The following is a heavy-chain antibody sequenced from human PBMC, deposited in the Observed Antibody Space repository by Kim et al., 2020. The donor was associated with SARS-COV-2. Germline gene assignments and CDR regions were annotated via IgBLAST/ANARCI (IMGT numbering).Heavy chain of an antibody. Sequence: GGSLRLSCAASGFTVSSNYMSWVRQAPGKGLEWVSVIYSGGSTYYADSVKGRFTISRDNSKNTLYLQMNSLRAEDTAVYYCASFPNYYDSSGYRVWGQGTLVTVSS. V-gene: IGHV3-53*01. CDR1: GFTVSSNY. CDR3: ASFPNYYDSSGYRV. D-gene: IGHD3-22*01. J-gene: IGHJ4*02. CDR2: IYSGGST.